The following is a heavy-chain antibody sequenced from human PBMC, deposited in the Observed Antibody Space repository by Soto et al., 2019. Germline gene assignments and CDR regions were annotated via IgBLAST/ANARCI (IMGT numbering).Heavy chain of an antibody. CDR1: GDSISNYY. V-gene: IGHV4-59*08. D-gene: IGHD3-10*01. CDR3: ARGYYYGSGRPTPGGMDV. Sequence: PSETLSLTCTVSGDSISNYYWAWIRQPPGKGLEWIGYVHSNGNTHHNPSLKSRVTISMDTSKNQFSLNLNSVTAADTAVYYCARGYYYGSGRPTPGGMDVWGQGTTVTVSS. J-gene: IGHJ6*02. CDR2: VHSNGNT.